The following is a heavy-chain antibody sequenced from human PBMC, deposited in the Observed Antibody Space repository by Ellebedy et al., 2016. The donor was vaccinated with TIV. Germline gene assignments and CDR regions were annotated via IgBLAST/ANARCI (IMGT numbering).Heavy chain of an antibody. CDR1: GGSITTSSDY. Sequence: SETLSLXXTVSGGSITTSSDYWGWIRQPPGKGLEWIASISERGTTYYNPSLRSRATISLDTSKNHFSLRLNSLTAADTAIYYCARELRWFEEPRYDHWGQGTQVIVSS. J-gene: IGHJ4*02. CDR3: ARELRWFEEPRYDH. V-gene: IGHV4-39*07. CDR2: ISERGTT. D-gene: IGHD3-10*01.